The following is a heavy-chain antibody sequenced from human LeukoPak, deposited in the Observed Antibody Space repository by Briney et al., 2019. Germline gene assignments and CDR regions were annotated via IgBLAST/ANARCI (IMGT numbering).Heavy chain of an antibody. D-gene: IGHD3-9*01. J-gene: IGHJ4*02. CDR1: GFTFDDYA. V-gene: IGHV3-9*01. Sequence: GRSLRLSCAASGFTFDDYAMHWVRQAPGKGLEWVAGISWNSGSIGYAGSVKGRFTISRDNAKNSLYLQMNSLRAEDTALYYCDRGGYDILTGYYTDFDYWGQGTLVTVSS. CDR3: DRGGYDILTGYYTDFDY. CDR2: ISWNSGSI.